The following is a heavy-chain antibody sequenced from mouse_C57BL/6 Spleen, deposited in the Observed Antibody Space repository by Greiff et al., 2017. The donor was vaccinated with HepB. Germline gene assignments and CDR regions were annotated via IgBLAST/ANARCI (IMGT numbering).Heavy chain of an antibody. CDR3: AKNSLYGSSYGYAMDY. V-gene: IGHV2-5*01. D-gene: IGHD1-1*01. CDR2: IWRGGST. CDR1: GFSLTSYG. Sequence: QVQLQQSGPGLVQPSQSLSITCTVSGFSLTSYGVHWVRQSPGKGLEWLGVIWRGGSTDYNAAFMSRLSITKDNSKSQVFFKMNSLQADDTAIYYCAKNSLYGSSYGYAMDYWGQGTSVTVSS. J-gene: IGHJ4*01.